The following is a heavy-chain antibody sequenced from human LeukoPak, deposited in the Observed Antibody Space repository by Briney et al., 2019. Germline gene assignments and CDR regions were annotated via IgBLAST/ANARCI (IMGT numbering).Heavy chain of an antibody. Sequence: GGSLRLSCAASGFTFSTYGMSWVRQAPGKGLEWVSAISGNGVKTYYADSVKGRFTISRDNAKNSLYLQMNSLRAEDTAVYYCARVWNAFDIWGQGTMVTVSS. CDR1: GFTFSTYG. D-gene: IGHD3-3*01. CDR3: ARVWNAFDI. J-gene: IGHJ3*02. CDR2: ISGNGVKT. V-gene: IGHV3-21*01.